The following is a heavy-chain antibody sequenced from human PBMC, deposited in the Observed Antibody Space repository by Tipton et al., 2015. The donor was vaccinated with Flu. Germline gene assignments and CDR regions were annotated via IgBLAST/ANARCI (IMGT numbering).Heavy chain of an antibody. D-gene: IGHD3-3*01. J-gene: IGHJ1*01. V-gene: IGHV2-5*01. CDR3: ARRHYKFWSDPPAEYFQP. CDR2: IYWNDNK. Sequence: LVKPSQTLTLTCTFSGFSLSTAGVGVGWIRQPPGKTLEWLALIYWNDNKRYSPSLENRLTITKDTSKNQVVLTMTHMDPVDTATYYCARRHYKFWSDPPAEYFQPWGQGTLVTVSS. CDR1: GFSLSTAGVG.